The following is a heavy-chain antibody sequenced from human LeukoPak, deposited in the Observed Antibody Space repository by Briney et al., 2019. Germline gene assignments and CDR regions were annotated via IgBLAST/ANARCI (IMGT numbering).Heavy chain of an antibody. D-gene: IGHD5-18*01. Sequence: GASVKVSCKTSGYSFTSDGVRRVRQAPGQRLEWMGWISTYNYNTYFAQKFRGRVTLTKDTSTSTVYMELRNLRSDDSAIYYFARQADTTMALPDYWGQGTLVTVSS. J-gene: IGHJ4*02. V-gene: IGHV1-18*01. CDR3: ARQADTTMALPDY. CDR1: GYSFTSDG. CDR2: ISTYNYNT.